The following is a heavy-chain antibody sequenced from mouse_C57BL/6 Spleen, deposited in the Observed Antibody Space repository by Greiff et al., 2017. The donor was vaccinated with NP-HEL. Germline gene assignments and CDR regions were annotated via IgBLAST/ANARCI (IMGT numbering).Heavy chain of an antibody. CDR2: IYPGDGDT. J-gene: IGHJ2*01. V-gene: IGHV1-82*01. CDR1: GYAFSSSW. Sequence: QVQLQQSGPELVKPGASVKISCKASGYAFSSSWMNWVKQRPGKGLEWIGRIYPGDGDTNYNGKFKGKATLTADKSSSTAYMQLSSLTSEDSAVYFCAREKITTVVALDYWGQGTTLTVSS. CDR3: AREKITTVVALDY. D-gene: IGHD1-1*01.